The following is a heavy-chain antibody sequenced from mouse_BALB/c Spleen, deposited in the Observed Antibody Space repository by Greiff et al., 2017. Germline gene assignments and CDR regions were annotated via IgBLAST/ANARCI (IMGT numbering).Heavy chain of an antibody. CDR1: GYSFTDYN. J-gene: IGHJ2*01. Sequence: EVKLQESGPELVKPGASVKVSCKASGYSFTDYNMYWVKQSHGKSLEWIGYIDPYNGGTSYNQKFKGKATLTVDKSSSTAFMHLNSLTSEDSAVYYCARYGIYYGSSRYFDYWGQGTTLTVSS. V-gene: IGHV1S135*01. CDR3: ARYGIYYGSSRYFDY. D-gene: IGHD1-1*01. CDR2: IDPYNGGT.